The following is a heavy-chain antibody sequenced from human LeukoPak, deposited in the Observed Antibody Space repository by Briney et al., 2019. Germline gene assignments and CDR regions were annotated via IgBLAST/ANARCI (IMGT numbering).Heavy chain of an antibody. Sequence: GGSLRLSCAASGFTFSDYALGWVRQAPGRGLEWVATLSGSGAGTYYSDSVQGRFSISRDNSKRTLFLQMNSLRAEDTAFYYCAKAELGVDTFFDYWGQGTLVTVSS. CDR1: GFTFSDYA. CDR3: AKAELGVDTFFDY. V-gene: IGHV3-23*01. J-gene: IGHJ4*02. D-gene: IGHD3-3*01. CDR2: LSGSGAGT.